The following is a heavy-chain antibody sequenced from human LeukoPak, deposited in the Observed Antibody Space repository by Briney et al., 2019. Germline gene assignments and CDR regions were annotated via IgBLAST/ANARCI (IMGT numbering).Heavy chain of an antibody. J-gene: IGHJ5*02. CDR1: GGSISSGDYY. Sequence: SQTLSLTCTVSGGSISSGDYYWSWIHQPPGKGLEWNGYIYYSGSTYYNPSLKSRVTISVDTSKNQFSLRLSSVTAADTAVYYCARDTRRELDPWGQGTLVTVSS. D-gene: IGHD1-26*01. CDR3: ARDTRRELDP. CDR2: IYYSGST. V-gene: IGHV4-30-4*01.